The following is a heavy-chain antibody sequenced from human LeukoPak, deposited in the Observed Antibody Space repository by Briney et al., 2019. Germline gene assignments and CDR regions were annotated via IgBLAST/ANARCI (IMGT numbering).Heavy chain of an antibody. CDR1: GGSISSGSYY. V-gene: IGHV4-61*02. D-gene: IGHD3-22*01. J-gene: IGHJ4*02. CDR3: ARARTPYDSSGYYFIDY. CDR2: IYTSGST. Sequence: SETLSLTCTVSGGSISSGSYYWSWLRQPAGKGLEWIGRIYTSGSTNYNPSLKSRVTISVDTSKNQFSLKLSSVTAADTAVYYCARARTPYDSSGYYFIDYWGQGTLVTVSS.